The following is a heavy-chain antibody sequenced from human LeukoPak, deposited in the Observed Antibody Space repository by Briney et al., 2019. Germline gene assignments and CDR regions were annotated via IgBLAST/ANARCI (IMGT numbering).Heavy chain of an antibody. D-gene: IGHD2-8*01. J-gene: IGHJ6*03. CDR3: ARDRSGYCTNGVCSSHPYYYYYYMDV. CDR2: INPNSCGA. CDR1: GYTFTGYY. Sequence: ASVKVSCKASGYTFTGYYMHWVRQAPGQGLEWMGWINPNSCGANYAQKFQGRVTMTRDTSISTAYMELSRLRSDDTAVYYCARDRSGYCTNGVCSSHPYYYYYYMDVWGKGTTVTLSS. V-gene: IGHV1-2*02.